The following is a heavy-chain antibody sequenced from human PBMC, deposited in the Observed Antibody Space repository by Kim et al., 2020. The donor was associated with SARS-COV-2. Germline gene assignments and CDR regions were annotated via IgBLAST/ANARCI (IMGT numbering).Heavy chain of an antibody. CDR3: ASLLLPWIQLIGTYYFDY. CDR2: IYYSGST. D-gene: IGHD5-18*01. V-gene: IGHV4-61*01. CDR1: GGSVSSGSYY. Sequence: SETLSLTCTVSGGSVSSGSYYWSWIRQPPGKGLEWIGYIYYSGSTNYNPSLKSRVTISVDTSKNQFSLKLSSVTAADTAVYYCASLLLPWIQLIGTYYFDYWGQGTLVTVSS. J-gene: IGHJ4*02.